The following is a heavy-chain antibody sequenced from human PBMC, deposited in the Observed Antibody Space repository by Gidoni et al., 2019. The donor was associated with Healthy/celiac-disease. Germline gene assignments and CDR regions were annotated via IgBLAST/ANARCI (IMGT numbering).Heavy chain of an antibody. CDR1: GFTFSSNG. CDR2: LSYDGTNK. V-gene: IGHV3-30*18. Sequence: QVQPVESGGGVVQPGRSRRPPCAASGFTFSSNGMHGIRQAPGMGLEWVAVLSYDGTNKYNATSVKGNFAISRDNSTNTLYLQMISLGAEDMAVYYWEKDGDVLVIAKGKRGYFDYWGQVTLVTVSS. CDR3: EKDGDVLVIAKGKRGYFDY. J-gene: IGHJ4*02. D-gene: IGHD2-21*01.